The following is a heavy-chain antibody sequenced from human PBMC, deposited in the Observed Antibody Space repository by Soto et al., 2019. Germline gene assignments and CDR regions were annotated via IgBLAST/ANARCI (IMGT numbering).Heavy chain of an antibody. J-gene: IGHJ4*02. Sequence: QVQLVESGGGVVQPGRSLRLSCAASGFTFSSYGMHWVRQAPGKGLEWVAVIWYDGSNKYYADSVKGRFTISRDNSKKTVNPQMNSLRAEDTSVYYRARDSRIRFLEWAYSFDYWGQGNLVTVSS. V-gene: IGHV3-33*01. CDR3: ARDSRIRFLEWAYSFDY. CDR2: IWYDGSNK. D-gene: IGHD3-3*01. CDR1: GFTFSSYG.